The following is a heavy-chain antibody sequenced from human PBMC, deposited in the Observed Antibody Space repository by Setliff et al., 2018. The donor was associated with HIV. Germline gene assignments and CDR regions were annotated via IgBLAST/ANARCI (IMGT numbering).Heavy chain of an antibody. CDR2: ISESGANT. Sequence: PGESLRLSCVASGFTFSRNVINWVRQAPGKGLEWVSGISESGANTYYADSVKGRFTISRDNSKNTLYLQMDSLRAEDTAVYYCAKVPSYWGQGTLVTVSS. V-gene: IGHV3-23*01. CDR3: AKVPSY. J-gene: IGHJ4*02. CDR1: GFTFSRNV.